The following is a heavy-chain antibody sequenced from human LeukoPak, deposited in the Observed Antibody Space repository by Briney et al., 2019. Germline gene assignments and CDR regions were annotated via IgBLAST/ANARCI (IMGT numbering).Heavy chain of an antibody. V-gene: IGHV4-38-2*02. Sequence: PSETLSLTCTVSGASIRSYYWSWIRQPPGKGLEWIGSIYHSGSTYYNPSLKSRVTISVDTSKNQFSLKLSSVTAADTAVYYCARGPTAGDYWGQGTLVTVSS. CDR1: GASIRSYY. D-gene: IGHD2-21*02. J-gene: IGHJ4*02. CDR3: ARGPTAGDY. CDR2: IYHSGST.